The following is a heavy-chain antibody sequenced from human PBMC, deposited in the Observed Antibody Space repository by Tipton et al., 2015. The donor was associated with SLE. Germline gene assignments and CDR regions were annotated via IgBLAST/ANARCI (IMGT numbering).Heavy chain of an antibody. CDR1: GASISSGVYF. Sequence: LRLSCTVSGASISSGVYFWTWIRQHPGKGLEWIGYIYYSGTAYYNPSLKSRLTISIDTSKNQFSLNLSSVTAADTAVYYCARGRYYYDSGSLGFDYWGQGTLVTVSS. CDR2: IYYSGTA. J-gene: IGHJ4*02. CDR3: ARGRYYYDSGSLGFDY. V-gene: IGHV4-31*02. D-gene: IGHD3-10*01.